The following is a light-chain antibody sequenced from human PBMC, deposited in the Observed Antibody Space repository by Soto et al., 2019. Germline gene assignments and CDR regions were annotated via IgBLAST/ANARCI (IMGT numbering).Light chain of an antibody. CDR1: SSDVGSYNL. CDR2: EGS. V-gene: IGLV2-23*01. Sequence: QSVLTQPASVSGSPGQSITISCTGTSSDVGSYNLVSWYQQHPGKAPKLMIYEGSKRPSGVSNRFSGSKSGNTASLTISGLQAEDEADYYCCSYAXSSTYVFGTGTKVTVL. J-gene: IGLJ1*01. CDR3: CSYAXSSTYV.